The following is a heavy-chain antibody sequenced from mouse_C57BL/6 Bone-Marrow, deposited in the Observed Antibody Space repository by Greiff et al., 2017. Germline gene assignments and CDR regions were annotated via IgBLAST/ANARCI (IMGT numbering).Heavy chain of an antibody. Sequence: VQLQQPGAELVMPGASVKLSCKASGYTFTSYWMHWVKQRPGQGLEWIGEIDPSDSYTNYNQKFKGKSTLTVDKSSSTAYMQLSSLTSEDSAVYYCARAGDYDENDYAMDYWGQGTSVTVSA. CDR2: IDPSDSYT. D-gene: IGHD2-4*01. J-gene: IGHJ4*01. CDR3: ARAGDYDENDYAMDY. V-gene: IGHV1-69*01. CDR1: GYTFTSYW.